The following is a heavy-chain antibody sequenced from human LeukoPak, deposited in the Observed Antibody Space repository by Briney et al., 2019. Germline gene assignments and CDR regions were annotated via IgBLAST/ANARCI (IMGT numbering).Heavy chain of an antibody. CDR3: GRGFYSPHY. CDR1: GGSLSGSGYY. CDR2: IYYTGST. Sequence: KPSETLSLTCSVPGGSLSGSGYYWAWIRQPPGKGLEWIGSIYYTGSTHYNSSLKSRVTMSVDTSKNQFSLKLSSVTAADTAVYYCGRGFYSPHYWGQGTLVSVSS. J-gene: IGHJ4*02. V-gene: IGHV4-39*01. D-gene: IGHD4-11*01.